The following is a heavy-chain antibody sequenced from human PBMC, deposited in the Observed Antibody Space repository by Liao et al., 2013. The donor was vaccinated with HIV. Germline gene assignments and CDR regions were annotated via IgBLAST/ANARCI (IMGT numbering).Heavy chain of an antibody. Sequence: QVRLQESGPGLVKPSQTLSLTCTVSGDLIRRDNYYWTWIRQPAGKGLEWIGHIYTGMSTTGTTNYNPSLKSRVSISADTSSNHVSLKLTSVTAADTAVYYCARGVQWLGNWYLDLWGRGTLVTVSS. J-gene: IGHJ2*01. D-gene: IGHD6-19*01. V-gene: IGHV4-61*02. CDR2: IYTGMSTTGTT. CDR1: GDLIRRDNYY. CDR3: ARGVQWLGNWYLDL.